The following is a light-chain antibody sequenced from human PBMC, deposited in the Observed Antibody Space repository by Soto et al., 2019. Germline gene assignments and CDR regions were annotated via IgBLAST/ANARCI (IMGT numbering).Light chain of an antibody. CDR1: QSVSSSY. J-gene: IGKJ4*01. CDR3: QQYGSSPLT. V-gene: IGKV3-20*01. Sequence: PGERATLSCRASQSVSSSYLAWYQQKPGQAPRLLIYGASSRATGIPDRFSGSGSGTDFTLTISRLEPEDFAVYYCQQYGSSPLTFGGGTKVDNK. CDR2: GAS.